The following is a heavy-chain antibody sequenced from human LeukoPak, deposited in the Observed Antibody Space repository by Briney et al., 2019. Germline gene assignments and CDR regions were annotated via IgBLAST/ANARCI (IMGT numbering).Heavy chain of an antibody. J-gene: IGHJ5*02. CDR3: ARGVNYDFWSGYKIHQNWFDP. CDR1: GGTFSSYA. Sequence: ASVTVSCKASGGTFSSYAISWVRQAPGQGLEWRGGIIPIFGTANYAQKFQGRVTITADECTSTAYMELSRARSEDTAVYYCARGVNYDFWSGYKIHQNWFDPWGQGTLVTVSS. D-gene: IGHD3-3*01. CDR2: IIPIFGTA. V-gene: IGHV1-69*13.